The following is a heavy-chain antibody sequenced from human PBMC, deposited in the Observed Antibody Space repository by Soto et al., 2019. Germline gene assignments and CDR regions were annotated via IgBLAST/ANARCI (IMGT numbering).Heavy chain of an antibody. J-gene: IGHJ3*02. D-gene: IGHD2-2*01. CDR2: INPSGGST. CDR1: GYTFTSYY. V-gene: IGHV1-46*03. CDR3: ARKIVVVPAGFGQQLVHAFDS. Sequence: ASVKVSCKASGYTFTSYYMHWVRQAPGQGLEWMGIINPSGGSTSYAQKFQGRVTMTRDTSTSTVYMELSSLRSEDTAVYYCARKIVVVPAGFGQQLVHAFDSWGQGKMVTVSS.